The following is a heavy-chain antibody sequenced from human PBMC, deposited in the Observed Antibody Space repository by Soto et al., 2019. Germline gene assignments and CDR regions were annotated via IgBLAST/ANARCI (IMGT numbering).Heavy chain of an antibody. J-gene: IGHJ4*02. CDR1: EFTFSSYA. CDR2: ISFDGNII. Sequence: QVHLVESGGGVVQPGGSLRLPCAASEFTFSSYAMHWIRQAPGKGLEWLAVISFDGNIIHYADSVRGRFIISRDNSKNTLYLQMNSLRGDDTAVYYCARTFDTITYYFDYWGLGTLVTVSS. D-gene: IGHD3-9*01. V-gene: IGHV3-30-3*01. CDR3: ARTFDTITYYFDY.